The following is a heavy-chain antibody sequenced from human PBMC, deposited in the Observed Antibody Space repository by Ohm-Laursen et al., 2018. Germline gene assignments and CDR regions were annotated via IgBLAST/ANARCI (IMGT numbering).Heavy chain of an antibody. D-gene: IGHD5-18*01. CDR2: IKGDGSST. V-gene: IGHV3-74*01. CDR3: ARDSALVRGLDY. J-gene: IGHJ4*02. Sequence: SLRLSCSASGFTISTYWMHWVRQAPGKGLEWVSRIKGDGSSTTYADSVKGRFTISRDNAKNSLFLQMHSLRAEDTAVYYCARDSALVRGLDYWGQGTLVTFSS. CDR1: GFTISTYW.